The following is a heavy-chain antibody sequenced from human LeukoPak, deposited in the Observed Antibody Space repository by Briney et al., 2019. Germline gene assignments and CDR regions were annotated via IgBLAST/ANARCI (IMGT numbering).Heavy chain of an antibody. V-gene: IGHV3-7*01. Sequence: GGSLRLSRAASGFTFSIYWMSWVRQAPGKGQEWEDIINRDGRHKYYVDSVKVRFSISRDNAKNSFFLQMSSLRAEDTSVYYCVAGDWGARDSFDLWGRGTMVTVSS. CDR3: VAGDWGARDSFDL. D-gene: IGHD2-21*02. CDR2: INRDGRHK. J-gene: IGHJ3*01. CDR1: GFTFSIYW.